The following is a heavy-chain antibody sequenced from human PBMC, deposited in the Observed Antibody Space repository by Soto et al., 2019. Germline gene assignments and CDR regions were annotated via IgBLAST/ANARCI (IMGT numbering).Heavy chain of an antibody. CDR2: IDQSGST. CDR3: ASGYRSVWES. V-gene: IGHV4-4*02. J-gene: IGHJ5*02. CDR1: GGSISSSTW. Sequence: QVQLQESGPGLVKPSGTLSLICGVSGGSISSSTWSSWNRLPPEKGLEWIGEIDQSGSTNYNPSLKSRVSISVDKSKTQVSLKLSSVTAADTAVYYCASGYRSVWESWGQGTLVTVPS. D-gene: IGHD6-19*01.